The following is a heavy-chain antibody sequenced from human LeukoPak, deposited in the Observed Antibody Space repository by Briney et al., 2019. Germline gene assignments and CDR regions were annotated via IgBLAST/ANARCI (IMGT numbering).Heavy chain of an antibody. D-gene: IGHD4-17*01. CDR2: ISAYNGNT. V-gene: IGHV1-18*01. Sequence: ASVKVSCKASGYTFTSYGISWVRQAPGQGLEWMGWISAYNGNTNYAQKLQGRVTMTTDTSTSTAYMELRSLRSDDTAVYYCARDQNRYGEPWYFDYWGQGTLVTVSS. CDR3: ARDQNRYGEPWYFDY. J-gene: IGHJ4*02. CDR1: GYTFTSYG.